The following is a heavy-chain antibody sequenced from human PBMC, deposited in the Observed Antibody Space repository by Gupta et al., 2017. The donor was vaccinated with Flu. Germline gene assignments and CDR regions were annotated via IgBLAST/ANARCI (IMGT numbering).Heavy chain of an antibody. CDR2: ISSSGIT. Sequence: EVQLLESGGGLVQPGGSLIISCSASGFTFNDYDLSWVRLAPGMGLEWVSFISSSGITYYTDSVKGRFTISRDNAKNSVYLQMNSLIVEDTAFYYCARGHWDSWGQGTLVTVSS. J-gene: IGHJ4*02. V-gene: IGHV3-48*03. CDR1: GFTFNDYD. CDR3: ARGHWDS.